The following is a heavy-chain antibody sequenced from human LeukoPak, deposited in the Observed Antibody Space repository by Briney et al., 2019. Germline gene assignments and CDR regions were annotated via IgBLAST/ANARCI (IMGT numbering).Heavy chain of an antibody. CDR3: ARDRAVAGRGDFDY. Sequence: VASVKVSCKASGGTFSNYAISWVRQAPGQGLEWMGRIIPILDIANYAQKFQGRVTITADKSTSTAYMELSSLRSEDTAVYHCARDRAVAGRGDFDYWGQGTLVTVSS. D-gene: IGHD6-19*01. CDR1: GGTFSNYA. J-gene: IGHJ4*02. V-gene: IGHV1-69*04. CDR2: IIPILDIA.